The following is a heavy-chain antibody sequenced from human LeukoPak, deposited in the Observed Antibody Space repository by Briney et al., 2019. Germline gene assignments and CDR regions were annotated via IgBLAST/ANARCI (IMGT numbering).Heavy chain of an antibody. Sequence: GGSLRLSCAASGFTFSNYAMTWVRQAPGKGLEWVSTISGSAGTTYYADSVKGRFSVSRANSKNTLYLQMDSLRAEDTAVYYCAKDRVLRDDGWVFDFWGQGTLVTVSS. V-gene: IGHV3-23*01. CDR3: AKDRVLRDDGWVFDF. D-gene: IGHD5-24*01. CDR1: GFTFSNYA. J-gene: IGHJ4*02. CDR2: ISGSAGTT.